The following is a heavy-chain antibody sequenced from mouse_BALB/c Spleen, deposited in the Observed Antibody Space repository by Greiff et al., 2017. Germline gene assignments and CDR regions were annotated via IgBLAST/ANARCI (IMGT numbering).Heavy chain of an antibody. CDR1: GFTFSSYT. CDR2: ISNGGGST. D-gene: IGHD2-4*01. CDR3: ARLSTMITAGYAMDY. V-gene: IGHV5-12-2*01. Sequence: EVQRVESGGGLVQPGGSLKLSCAASGFTFSSYTMSWVRQTPEKRLEWVAYISNGGGSTYYPDTVKGRFTISRDNAKNTLYLQMSSLKSEDTAMYYCARLSTMITAGYAMDYWGQGTSVTVSS. J-gene: IGHJ4*01.